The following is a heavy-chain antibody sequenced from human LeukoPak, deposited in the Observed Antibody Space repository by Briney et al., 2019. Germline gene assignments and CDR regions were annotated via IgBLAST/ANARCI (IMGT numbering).Heavy chain of an antibody. CDR3: ARDTRSYDSSGYYYYDY. Sequence: SETLSLTCTVSGASMRSYYWNWIRQSPGQGLEWIGSVYYSGSPNYNPSLKSRVTISEDTSKNQFSLKLRSVTAADTAVYYCARDTRSYDSSGYYYYDYWGQGTLVTVSS. V-gene: IGHV4-59*01. CDR1: GASMRSYY. J-gene: IGHJ4*02. CDR2: VYYSGSP. D-gene: IGHD3-22*01.